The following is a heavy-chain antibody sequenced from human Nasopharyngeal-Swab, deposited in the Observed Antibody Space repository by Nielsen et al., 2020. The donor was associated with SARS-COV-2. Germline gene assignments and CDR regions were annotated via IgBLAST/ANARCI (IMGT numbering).Heavy chain of an antibody. J-gene: IGHJ3*01. CDR2: ISSNGDRT. Sequence: GESLKISCAASGFIFSHFGIHWVRQAPGKGLEYLSSISSNGDRTYYVESVKGRFTISRDDSKNTMYLQMDNLRIEDTAVYFCARVSGGSLKNSFDLWGQGTRVTVSS. CDR3: ARVSGGSLKNSFDL. CDR1: GFIFSHFG. D-gene: IGHD3-16*01. V-gene: IGHV3-64*02.